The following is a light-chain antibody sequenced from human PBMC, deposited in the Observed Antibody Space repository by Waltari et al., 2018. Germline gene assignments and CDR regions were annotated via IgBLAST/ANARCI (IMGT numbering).Light chain of an antibody. CDR2: IDGGGGN. Sequence: QLAVTQSPSASASLGASVKLTCTLSSEHSAYALAWHQHQPEKGPRFLMKIDGGGGNTKGDGIPDRFSGFSSGAERYLTISSLQYEDEAAYYCQTWDPDTVVFGGGTKLTV. V-gene: IGLV4-69*01. CDR3: QTWDPDTVV. J-gene: IGLJ2*01. CDR1: SEHSAYA.